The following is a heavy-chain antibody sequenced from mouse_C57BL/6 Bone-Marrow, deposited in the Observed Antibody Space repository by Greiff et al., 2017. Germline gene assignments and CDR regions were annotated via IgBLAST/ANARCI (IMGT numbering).Heavy chain of an antibody. Sequence: EVQRVESGGGLVKPGGSLKLSCAASGFTFSDYGMHWVRQAPVKGVEWVAYISSGSSTIYYADTVKGRFTSSRDNAKNTLFLQMTSLRSEDTARYYCARPGQYYFDYWGQGTTLTGSS. J-gene: IGHJ2*01. CDR2: ISSGSSTI. V-gene: IGHV5-17*01. CDR3: ARPGQYYFDY. CDR1: GFTFSDYG.